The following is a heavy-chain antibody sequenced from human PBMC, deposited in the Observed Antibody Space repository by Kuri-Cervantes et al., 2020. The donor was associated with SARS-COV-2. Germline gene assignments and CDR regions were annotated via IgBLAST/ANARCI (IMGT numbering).Heavy chain of an antibody. D-gene: IGHD3-22*01. CDR2: IYYSGST. CDR3: ARSGGYYYYYYYYMDV. Sequence: GSLRLSCTVSGGSISRSTYYWGWIRQPPGKGLEWIGSIYYSGSTYYNPSLKSRVTISVDTSKNQFSLKLSSVTAADTAVYYCARSGGYYYYYYYYMDVWGKGTTVTVSS. CDR1: GGSISRSTYY. V-gene: IGHV4-39*01. J-gene: IGHJ6*03.